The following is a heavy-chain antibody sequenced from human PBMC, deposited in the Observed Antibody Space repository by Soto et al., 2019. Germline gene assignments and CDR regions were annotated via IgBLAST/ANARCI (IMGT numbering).Heavy chain of an antibody. V-gene: IGHV1-18*01. D-gene: IGHD3-10*01. CDR3: ARREYYGSGSLNY. Sequence: QVQLVQSGAEVKKPGASVKVSCKASGYTFTTYGISWVRQAPGQGLEWMGWISGYNRNTNYAQMLQGRVTMTTDTSPSTSYMELKSLRSDDTAVYYWARREYYGSGSLNYWGQGPLGTVSS. CDR2: ISGYNRNT. CDR1: GYTFTTYG. J-gene: IGHJ4*02.